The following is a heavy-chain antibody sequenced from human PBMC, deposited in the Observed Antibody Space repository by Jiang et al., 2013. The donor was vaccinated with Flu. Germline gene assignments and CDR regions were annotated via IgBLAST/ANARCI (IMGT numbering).Heavy chain of an antibody. V-gene: IGHV4-39*01. CDR1: GVSIKTSGFF. CDR3: ARPQNSMVAAGNFDV. CDR2: VFPGNT. J-gene: IGHJ3*01. D-gene: IGHD4/OR15-4a*01. Sequence: GLVKPSETLSLTCTVSGVSIKTSGFFWGWIRQSPGKGLEWIGSVFPGNTFYNPSSKSRVFMSGDSSENQVSLSLRSVTAEDTGVYYCARPQNSMVAAGNFDVWGPGTMVTVS.